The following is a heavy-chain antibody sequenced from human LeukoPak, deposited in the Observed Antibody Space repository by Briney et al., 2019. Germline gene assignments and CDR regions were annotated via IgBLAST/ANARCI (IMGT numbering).Heavy chain of an antibody. D-gene: IGHD3-10*01. CDR3: ARDSGTTGEVKFDP. V-gene: IGHV4-38-2*02. CDR2: LYHSGST. CDR1: GYSISSGYY. Sequence: SSETLSLTCTVSGYSISSGYYWGWVRQPPGKGLEWIANLYHSGSTYYNPSLKSRLTISIDTSKNQFSLKLSSVTAADTAVYYCARDSGTTGEVKFDPWGQGTLVTVSS. J-gene: IGHJ5*02.